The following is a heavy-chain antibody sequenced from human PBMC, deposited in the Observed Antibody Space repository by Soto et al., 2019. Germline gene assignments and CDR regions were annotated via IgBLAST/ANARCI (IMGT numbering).Heavy chain of an antibody. Sequence: QVELVQSGAEVKKPGSSVKVSCKASGGTFSSYTINWVRQAPGQGLEWVGGIIPMLDTTNFAQKFHGRVTITADESTSTAYMELNSLRSEDTAMYYCARGDIVATTLFDYWGQGTLVTVSS. CDR3: ARGDIVATTLFDY. CDR2: IIPMLDTT. CDR1: GGTFSSYT. D-gene: IGHD5-12*01. V-gene: IGHV1-69*01. J-gene: IGHJ4*02.